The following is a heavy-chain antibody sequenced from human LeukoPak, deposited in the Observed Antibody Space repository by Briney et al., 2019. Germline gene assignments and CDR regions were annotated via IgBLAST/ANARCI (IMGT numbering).Heavy chain of an antibody. CDR1: GGSISSSSYY. Sequence: SETLSLTCAVSGGSISSSSYYWGWIRQPPGKGLEWIGNIYYRGTTYYDPSLKSRVTMSVDTSKNQFSLKLSSVTAADTAVYYCARLKWFAEYGLDVWGQGTTVTVSS. CDR2: IYYRGTT. J-gene: IGHJ6*02. CDR3: ARLKWFAEYGLDV. D-gene: IGHD3-10*01. V-gene: IGHV4-39*01.